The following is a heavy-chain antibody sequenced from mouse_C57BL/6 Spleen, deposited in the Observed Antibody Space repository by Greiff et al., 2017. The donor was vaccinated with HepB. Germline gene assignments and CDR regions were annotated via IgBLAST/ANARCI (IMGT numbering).Heavy chain of an antibody. Sequence: QVQLQQPGAELVKPGASVKLSCKASGYTFTSYWMHWVKQRPGQGLEWIGMIHPNSGSTNYNEKFKSKATLTVDKSSSTAYMQLSSLTSEESAVYYCARARYYYGLDSWGQGTPPPVSS. CDR3: ARARYYYGLDS. J-gene: IGHJ2*01. CDR1: GYTFTSYW. D-gene: IGHD1-1*01. CDR2: IHPNSGST. V-gene: IGHV1-64*01.